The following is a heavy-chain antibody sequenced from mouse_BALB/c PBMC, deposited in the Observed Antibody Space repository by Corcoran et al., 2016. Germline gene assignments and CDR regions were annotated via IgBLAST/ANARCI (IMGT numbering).Heavy chain of an antibody. V-gene: IGHV1S29*02. CDR3: ARRATMITRGAMDY. CDR2: IYPYNGGT. J-gene: IGHJ4*01. D-gene: IGHD2-4*01. CDR1: GYTFTDYN. Sequence: EVQLQQSGPELVKPGASVKISCKVSGYTFTDYNMHWVKQSHGKSVEWIGYIYPYNGGTGYNQKFKSKATLTVDNSSSTAYMELRSLTSEDSAVYYCARRATMITRGAMDYWGQGTSVTVSS.